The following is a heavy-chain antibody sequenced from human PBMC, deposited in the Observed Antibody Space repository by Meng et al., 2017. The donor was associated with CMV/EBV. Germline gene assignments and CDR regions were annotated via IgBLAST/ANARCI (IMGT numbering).Heavy chain of an antibody. D-gene: IGHD2-21*01. CDR2: ISGSGGST. J-gene: IGHJ4*02. V-gene: IGHV3-23*01. CDR3: AKGELAYCGGDCYLDY. CDR1: GFTFSSYA. Sequence: GGSQRLSCAASGFTFSSYAMSWVRQAPGKGLEWVSAISGSGGSTYYADSVKGRFTISRDNSKNTLYLQMNSLRAEDTAVYYCAKGELAYCGGDCYLDYWGQGTLVTVSS.